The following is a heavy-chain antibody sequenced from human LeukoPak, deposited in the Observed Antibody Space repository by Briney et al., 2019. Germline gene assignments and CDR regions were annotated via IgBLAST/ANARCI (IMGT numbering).Heavy chain of an antibody. Sequence: GASVKVSCKASGYTFTSYYMHWVRQAPGQGLEWMGIINPSGGSTSYAQKFQGRVTMTRDTSTSTVYMELSSLRSEDTAVYHCARDVGDGYAEDYWGQGTLVTVSS. J-gene: IGHJ4*02. CDR1: GYTFTSYY. V-gene: IGHV1-46*01. CDR2: INPSGGST. CDR3: ARDVGDGYAEDY. D-gene: IGHD5-24*01.